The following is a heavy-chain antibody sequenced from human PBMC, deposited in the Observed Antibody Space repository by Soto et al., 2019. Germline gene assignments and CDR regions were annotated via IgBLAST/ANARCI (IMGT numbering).Heavy chain of an antibody. CDR3: ARDGWENLYSNGCPAGADV. Sequence: ASLKVSCKASGYTFTAYYMHWVRQAPGQGLEWMGWINPNTGGTKYAPKFQGRVTMTRDTSISTAYMELSSLRSDDTAVYYCARDGWENLYSNGCPAGADVWGQGTKVTVSS. CDR2: INPNTGGT. CDR1: GYTFTAYY. V-gene: IGHV1-2*02. J-gene: IGHJ6*02. D-gene: IGHD3-22*01.